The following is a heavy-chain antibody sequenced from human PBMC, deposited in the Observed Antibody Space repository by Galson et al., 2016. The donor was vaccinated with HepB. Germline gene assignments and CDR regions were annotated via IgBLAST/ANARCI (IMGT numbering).Heavy chain of an antibody. CDR3: ARGGVTMVTPEPFQFYGMDV. CDR2: IYHSGIT. D-gene: IGHD4/OR15-4a*01. Sequence: SETLSLTCDVFGYSIRSGYYWGWIRRPPGKGLEWIGSIYHSGITYYNPSLKSRATISVHTSKNQFSLKLISVTAAEQAVYYCARGGVTMVTPEPFQFYGMDVWGQGTTVTVSS. V-gene: IGHV4-38-2*01. CDR1: GYSIRSGYY. J-gene: IGHJ6*02.